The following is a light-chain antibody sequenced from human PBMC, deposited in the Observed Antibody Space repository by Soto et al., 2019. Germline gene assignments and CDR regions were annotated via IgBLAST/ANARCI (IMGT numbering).Light chain of an antibody. CDR2: DND. V-gene: IGLV1-51*01. CDR1: NSNIGNYY. J-gene: IGLJ3*02. Sequence: QSVLTQPPSVSAAPGQKITISCSGTNSNIGNYYVSWYHQIPGTAPKLLIYDNDKRPSGIPDRFSGSRSGTSASLAISGLQSDDEAVYFCSTWDDSLNGWVFGGGT. CDR3: STWDDSLNGWV.